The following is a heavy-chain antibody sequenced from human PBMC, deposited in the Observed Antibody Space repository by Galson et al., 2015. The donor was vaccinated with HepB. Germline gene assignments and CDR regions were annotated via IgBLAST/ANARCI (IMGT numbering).Heavy chain of an antibody. CDR2: IIPILGIA. CDR3: ARVRRYCSGGSCYSDYYYYMDV. D-gene: IGHD2-15*01. Sequence: SVKVSCKASGGTFSSYAISWVRQAPGQGLEWMGGIIPILGIANYAQKFQGRVTITADKSTSTAYMELSSLRSEDTAVYYCARVRRYCSGGSCYSDYYYYMDVWVTGTTVTVSS. V-gene: IGHV1-69*10. CDR1: GGTFSSYA. J-gene: IGHJ6*03.